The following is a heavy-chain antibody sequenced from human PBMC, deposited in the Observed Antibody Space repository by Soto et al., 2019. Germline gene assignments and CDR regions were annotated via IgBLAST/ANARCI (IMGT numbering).Heavy chain of an antibody. V-gene: IGHV3-33*01. D-gene: IGHD2-15*01. Sequence: GGSLRLSCAASGFTFSSYGMHWVRQAPGKGLEWVAVIWYDGSNKYYADSVKGRFTISRDNSKNTLYLQMNSLRAEDTAVYYCARDIPTKGGRYRSLHDAFDIWGQGTMVTVSS. J-gene: IGHJ3*02. CDR3: ARDIPTKGGRYRSLHDAFDI. CDR1: GFTFSSYG. CDR2: IWYDGSNK.